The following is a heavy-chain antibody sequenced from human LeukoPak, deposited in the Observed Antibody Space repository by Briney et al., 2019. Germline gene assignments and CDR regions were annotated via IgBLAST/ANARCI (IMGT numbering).Heavy chain of an antibody. CDR2: INHSGST. V-gene: IGHV4-34*01. CDR3: ARTSSSGLVGGYYFDY. D-gene: IGHD6-19*01. Sequence: SETLSHTCAVYGGSFSGYYWSWIRQPPGKGLEWIGEINHSGSTNYNPSLKSRVTISVDTSKNQFSLKLNSVTAADTAVYYCARTSSSGLVGGYYFDYWGQGTLVTVSS. J-gene: IGHJ4*02. CDR1: GGSFSGYY.